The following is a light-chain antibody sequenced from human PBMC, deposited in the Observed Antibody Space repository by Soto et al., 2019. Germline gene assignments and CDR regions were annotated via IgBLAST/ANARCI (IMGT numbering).Light chain of an antibody. J-gene: IGKJ1*01. CDR3: QQYDKWPRT. CDR2: GAS. Sequence: EIVLTQSPGTLSLSPGERATLSCRASQSVSSSYLAWYQQKPGQAPRLLIYGASSRATGIPDRFSGSGSGTDFTLTISRLEPEDFAVYYCQQYDKWPRTFGQGTKVEI. V-gene: IGKV3-20*01. CDR1: QSVSSSY.